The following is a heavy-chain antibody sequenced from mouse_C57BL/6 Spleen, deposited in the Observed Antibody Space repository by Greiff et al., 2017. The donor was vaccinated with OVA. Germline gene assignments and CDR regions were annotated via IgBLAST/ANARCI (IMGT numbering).Heavy chain of an antibody. V-gene: IGHV1-15*01. J-gene: IGHJ1*03. CDR1: GYTFTDYE. CDR3: TRGEDFDV. Sequence: VQLQQSGAELVRPGASVTLSCKASGYTFTDYEMHWVKQTPVHGLEWIGAIDPETGGTAYNQTFKGKAILTADKSSSTADMELRSLTSEDSSVYYCTRGEDFDVWGTGTTVTVSS. CDR2: IDPETGGT.